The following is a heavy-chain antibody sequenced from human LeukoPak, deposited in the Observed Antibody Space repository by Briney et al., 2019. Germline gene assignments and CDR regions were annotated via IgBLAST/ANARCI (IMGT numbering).Heavy chain of an antibody. D-gene: IGHD3-10*01. CDR3: ARGPYYYGSGSPPDY. J-gene: IGHJ4*02. CDR1: GGSFSGNY. V-gene: IGHV4-34*01. Sequence: SETLSLTCAVYGGSFSGNYWSWIRQPPGKGLEWIGEINHSGSTNYNPSLKSRVTISVDTSKNQFSLKLSSVTAADTAVYYCARGPYYYGSGSPPDYWGQGTLVTVSS. CDR2: INHSGST.